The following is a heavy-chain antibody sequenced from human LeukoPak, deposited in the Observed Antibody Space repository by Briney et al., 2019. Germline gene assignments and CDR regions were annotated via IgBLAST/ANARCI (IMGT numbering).Heavy chain of an antibody. D-gene: IGHD2-2*01. J-gene: IGHJ5*02. CDR3: ARYVVVPAANQGGNWFDP. Sequence: SVKVSCKASGGTFSSYTISWVRQAPGQGLEWMGRIIPILGIANYAQKSQGRVTITADKSTSTAYMELSSLRSEDTAVYYCARYVVVPAANQGGNWFDPWGQGTLVTVSS. CDR1: GGTFSSYT. CDR2: IIPILGIA. V-gene: IGHV1-69*02.